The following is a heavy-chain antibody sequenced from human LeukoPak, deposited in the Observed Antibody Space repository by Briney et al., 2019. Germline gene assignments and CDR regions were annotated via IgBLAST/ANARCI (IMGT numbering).Heavy chain of an antibody. CDR2: ISWSGGRT. J-gene: IGHJ4*02. CDR1: GFTFSSYA. D-gene: IGHD5-12*01. V-gene: IGHV3-23*01. Sequence: PGGSLRLSCAASGFTFSSYAMTWVRQAPGKGLEWVSAISWSGGRTYYVDSVKGRFAISRDNSKNTLYLKMNSLRAEDTAVYYCAKDQGYSGYDPLDYWGQGTLVTVSS. CDR3: AKDQGYSGYDPLDY.